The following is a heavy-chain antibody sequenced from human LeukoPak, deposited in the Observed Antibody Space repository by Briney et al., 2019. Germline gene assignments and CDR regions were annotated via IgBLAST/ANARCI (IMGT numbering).Heavy chain of an antibody. CDR1: GGTFSSYA. Sequence: ASVKVSCKASGGTFSSYAISWVRQAPGQGLEWMGWINPNSGGTNYAQKFQGRVTMTRDTSISTAYMELSRLRSDDTAVYYCARRGIAAGTTLGYWGQGTLVTVSS. CDR3: ARRGIAAGTTLGY. CDR2: INPNSGGT. J-gene: IGHJ4*02. D-gene: IGHD6-13*01. V-gene: IGHV1-2*02.